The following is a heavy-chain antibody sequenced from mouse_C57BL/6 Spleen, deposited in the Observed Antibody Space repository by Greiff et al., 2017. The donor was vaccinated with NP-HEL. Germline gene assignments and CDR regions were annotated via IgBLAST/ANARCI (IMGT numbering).Heavy chain of an antibody. CDR2: ISSGSSTI. CDR1: EFTFSDYG. V-gene: IGHV5-17*01. J-gene: IGHJ3*01. Sequence: EVNVVESGGGLVKPGGSLKLSCAASEFTFSDYGMHWVRQAPEKGLEWVAYISSGSSTIYYADTVKGRFTISRDNAKNTLFLQMTSLRSEDTAMYYCARTSPFAYWGQGTLVTVSA. CDR3: ARTSPFAY.